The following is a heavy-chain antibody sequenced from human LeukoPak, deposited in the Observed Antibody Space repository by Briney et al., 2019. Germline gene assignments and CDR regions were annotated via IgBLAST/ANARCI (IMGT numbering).Heavy chain of an antibody. D-gene: IGHD4-23*01. Sequence: SETLSLTCTVPDGSISNSFWNWVRQPPGKGLEWIAYIHTSGSTNYNPAFKSRVTLSVDTSKSQFSLRLNSVTASDTAVYYCANSYDGKIVPFDNWGQGSLVTVSS. V-gene: IGHV4-4*09. CDR3: ANSYDGKIVPFDN. CDR2: IHTSGST. CDR1: DGSISNSF. J-gene: IGHJ4*02.